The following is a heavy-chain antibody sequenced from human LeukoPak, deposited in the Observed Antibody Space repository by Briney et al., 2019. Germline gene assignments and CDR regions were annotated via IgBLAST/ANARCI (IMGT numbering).Heavy chain of an antibody. J-gene: IGHJ3*02. D-gene: IGHD2-15*01. CDR3: VRHMKYGGDRCDDFDI. V-gene: IGHV4-39*01. CDR1: GGSISSSSYY. CDR2: IYYSGST. Sequence: SETLSLTCTVSGGSISSSSYYWGWIRQPPGKGLVWSGSIYYSGSTYYKTSLKSRVTISVDTSKNQFSLKLSYVTAADTAVYYCVRHMKYGGDRCDDFDIWGEGTMVTVSS.